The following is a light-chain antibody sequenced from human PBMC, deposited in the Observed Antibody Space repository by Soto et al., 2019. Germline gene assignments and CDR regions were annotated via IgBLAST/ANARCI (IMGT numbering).Light chain of an antibody. CDR2: RAS. CDR3: KHYDSYSGT. Sequence: DIQMTQSPSTLSASVGDRVTITCRASQSINSWLAWYQQKPGKAPRLLIYRASSLEGGVPSRFSGSGSGAEFTLTISSLQPDDFATYYCKHYDSYSGTFGPGTKVDI. V-gene: IGKV1-5*03. CDR1: QSINSW. J-gene: IGKJ3*01.